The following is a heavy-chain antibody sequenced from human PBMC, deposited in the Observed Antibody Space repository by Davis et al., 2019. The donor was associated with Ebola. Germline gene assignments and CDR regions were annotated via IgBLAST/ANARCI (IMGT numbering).Heavy chain of an antibody. V-gene: IGHV1-18*01. CDR2: ISGYNGNT. J-gene: IGHJ6*02. D-gene: IGHD2-2*01. Sequence: ASVKVSCKASGYTFTSYGISWVRQAPGQGLEWMGWISGYNGNTNSAQKFQGRVRMTTDTSTGTAYMELRSLRSDDTAVYYCAREEGILVAPAAMVGLDVWGQGTTVTVSS. CDR3: AREEGILVAPAAMVGLDV. CDR1: GYTFTSYG.